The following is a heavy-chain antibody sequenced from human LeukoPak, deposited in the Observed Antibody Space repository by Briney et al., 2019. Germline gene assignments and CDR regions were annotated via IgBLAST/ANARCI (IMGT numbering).Heavy chain of an antibody. CDR2: INPNSGGT. CDR3: ARASYSSSWYFSYYYYYYMDV. Sequence: ASVKVSCKASGYTFTGDYMHWVRQAPGQGLEWMGWINPNSGGTNYAQKFQGRVTMTRDTSISTAYMELSRLRSDDTAVYYCARASYSSSWYFSYYYYYYMDVWGKGTTVTISS. CDR1: GYTFTGDY. D-gene: IGHD6-13*01. J-gene: IGHJ6*03. V-gene: IGHV1-2*02.